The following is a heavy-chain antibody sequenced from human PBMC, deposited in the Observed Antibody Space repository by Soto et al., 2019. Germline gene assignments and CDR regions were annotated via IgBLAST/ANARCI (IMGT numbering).Heavy chain of an antibody. CDR3: ARDNGMAGSFDP. J-gene: IGHJ5*02. CDR1: GFTFTSFA. V-gene: IGHV3-48*02. D-gene: IGHD2-8*01. CDR2: ISIGSTTI. Sequence: LRLSCAASGFTFTSFAVSWVRQAPGKGLEWIAYISIGSTTIFYADSVKGRFTISRDNAKSSLYLQMNSLRDEDTAVYYCARDNGMAGSFDPWGQGTLVTVSS.